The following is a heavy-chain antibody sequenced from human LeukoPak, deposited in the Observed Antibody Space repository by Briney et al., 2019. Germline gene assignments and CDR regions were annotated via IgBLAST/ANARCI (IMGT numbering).Heavy chain of an antibody. V-gene: IGHV4-39*07. CDR2: IYYSGST. J-gene: IGHJ5*02. Sequence: SETLSLTCTVSGGSISSSSYYWGWIRQPPGKGLEWIGSIYYSGSTYYNPSLKSRVTISVDTSKNQFSLKLSSVTAADTAVYYCARVEGSYSSSRYGGYNWFDPWGQGTLVTVSS. CDR1: GGSISSSSYY. CDR3: ARVEGSYSSSRYGGYNWFDP. D-gene: IGHD6-13*01.